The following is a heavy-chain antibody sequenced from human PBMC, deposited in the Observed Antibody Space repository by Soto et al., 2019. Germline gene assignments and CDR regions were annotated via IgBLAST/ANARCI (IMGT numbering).Heavy chain of an antibody. J-gene: IGHJ5*02. CDR3: ARNIVVVPAAMTGWFDP. V-gene: IGHV1-18*01. CDR1: GYTFTSYG. Sequence: ASVKVSCKASGYTFTSYGISWVRQAPGQGLEWMGWISAYNGNTNYAQKLQGRVTMTTETSTSTAYMELRSLGSDDTAVYYCARNIVVVPAAMTGWFDPWGQGTLVTVSS. CDR2: ISAYNGNT. D-gene: IGHD2-2*01.